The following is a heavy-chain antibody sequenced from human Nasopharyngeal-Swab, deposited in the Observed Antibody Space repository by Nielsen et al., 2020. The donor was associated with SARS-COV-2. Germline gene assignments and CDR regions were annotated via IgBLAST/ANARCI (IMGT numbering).Heavy chain of an antibody. V-gene: IGHV4-59*12. Sequence: SETLSLTCTVSGGSISSYYWSWIRQPPGKGLEWIGEIYHSGSTNYNPSLKSRVTISVDKSKNQFSLKLSSVTAADTAVYYCARAVITGTQFDYWGQGTLVTVSS. J-gene: IGHJ4*02. CDR2: IYHSGST. CDR1: GGSISSYY. D-gene: IGHD1-7*01. CDR3: ARAVITGTQFDY.